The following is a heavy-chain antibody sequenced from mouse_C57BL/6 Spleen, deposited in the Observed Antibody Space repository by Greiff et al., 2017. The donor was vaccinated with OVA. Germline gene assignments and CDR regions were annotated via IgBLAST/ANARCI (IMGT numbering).Heavy chain of an antibody. J-gene: IGHJ1*03. V-gene: IGHV1-76*01. D-gene: IGHD6-1*01. CDR3: ARASGYYRYFDV. CDR1: GYTFTDYY. CDR2: IYPGSGNT. Sequence: VQLQQSGAELVRPGASVKLSCKASGYTFTDYYINWVKQRPGQGLEWIARIYPGSGNTYYNEKFKGKATLTAEKSSSTAYMQLSSLTSEDSAVYFCARASGYYRYFDVWGTGTTVTVSS.